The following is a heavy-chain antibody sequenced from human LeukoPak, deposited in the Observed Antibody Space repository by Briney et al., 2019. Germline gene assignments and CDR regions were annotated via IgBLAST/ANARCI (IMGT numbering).Heavy chain of an antibody. CDR2: IKQDGSEK. V-gene: IGHV3-7*03. CDR3: ARAGDY. J-gene: IGHJ4*02. CDR1: GFTFSSYW. Sequence: GGSLRLSCAASGFTFSSYWRSWVRQAPGKGLEWVANIKQDGSEKYYVDSVKGRFTISRDNARNSLYLQMNSLRAEDTAVYYCARAGDYWGQGTLVTVSS. D-gene: IGHD3-10*01.